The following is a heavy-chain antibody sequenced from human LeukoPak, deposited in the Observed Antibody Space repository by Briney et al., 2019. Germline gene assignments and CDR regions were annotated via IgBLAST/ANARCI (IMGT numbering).Heavy chain of an antibody. J-gene: IGHJ6*03. Sequence: SETLSLTCTVSGGSISSYYWSWIRQPAGKGLEWIGRIYTSGSTNYNPSLKSRVTMSVDTSKNQFSLKLSSVTAADTAVYYCAREWYSSGYYYVDYYYYMDVWGKGTTVTISS. CDR3: AREWYSSGYYYVDYYYYMDV. CDR2: IYTSGST. CDR1: GGSISSYY. D-gene: IGHD3-22*01. V-gene: IGHV4-4*07.